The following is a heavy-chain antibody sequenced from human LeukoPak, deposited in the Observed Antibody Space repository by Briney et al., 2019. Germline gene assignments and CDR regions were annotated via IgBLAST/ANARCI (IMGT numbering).Heavy chain of an antibody. CDR1: GGSISSYY. CDR2: IYYSGST. CDR3: ARVRRGTALSFDY. Sequence: PSETLSLTCTVFGGSISSYYWSWIRQPPGKGLEWIGYIYYSGSTNYNPSLKSRVTISVDTSKNQFSLKLSSVTAADTAVYYCARVRRGTALSFDYWGQGTLVTVSS. V-gene: IGHV4-59*01. J-gene: IGHJ4*02. D-gene: IGHD1-1*01.